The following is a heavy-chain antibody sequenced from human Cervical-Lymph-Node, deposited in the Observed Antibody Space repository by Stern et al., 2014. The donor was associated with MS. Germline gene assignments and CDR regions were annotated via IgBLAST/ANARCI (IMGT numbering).Heavy chain of an antibody. V-gene: IGHV1-69*01. Sequence: QVQLVESGAEVKKAGSSVKVSCKASGGTFSRYAVSWVRQAPGQGLEWMGEIIHMFGAANYAQKFQGRVTITADESTNTAYMEVSSLRSDDTAIYYCARLPQLVDHRDYWWGQGSLVTVSS. CDR1: GGTFSRYA. D-gene: IGHD4-17*01. CDR2: IIHMFGAA. J-gene: IGHJ4*02. CDR3: ARLPQLVDHRDYW.